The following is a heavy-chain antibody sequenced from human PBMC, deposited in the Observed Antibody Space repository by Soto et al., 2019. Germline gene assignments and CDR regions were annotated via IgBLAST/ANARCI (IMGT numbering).Heavy chain of an antibody. CDR3: ARGGWNYYGDYDGFDY. CDR1: GGSFSGYY. D-gene: IGHD4-17*01. J-gene: IGHJ4*02. Sequence: PSETLSLTCAVYGGSFSGYYWSWIRQPPGKGLEWIGEINHSGSTNYNPSLKSRVTISVDTSKNQFSLKLSSVTAADTAVYYCARGGWNYYGDYDGFDYWGQGTLVTVSS. CDR2: INHSGST. V-gene: IGHV4-34*01.